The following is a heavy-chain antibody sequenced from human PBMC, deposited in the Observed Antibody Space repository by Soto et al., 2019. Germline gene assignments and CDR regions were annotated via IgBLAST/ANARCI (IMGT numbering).Heavy chain of an antibody. J-gene: IGHJ6*02. Sequence: QLLQSGAEVREPGASVKVSCKASGYTISEYYMHWVRQAPGQGLERMGWINPDTDDTHYAQKSQCCLIMTRDTSINTVYLDLSRLTSDDTAAYYCASDYFDRSGLYGMDLWCQGTTVTVSS. CDR1: GYTISEYY. CDR2: INPDTDDT. CDR3: ASDYFDRSGLYGMDL. D-gene: IGHD3-22*01. V-gene: IGHV1-2*04.